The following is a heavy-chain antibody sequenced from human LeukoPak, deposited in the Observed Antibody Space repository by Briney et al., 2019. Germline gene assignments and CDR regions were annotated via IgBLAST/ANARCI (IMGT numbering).Heavy chain of an antibody. Sequence: ASVKVSCKASGYTFTSYGISWVRQAPGQGLEWMGWISAYNGNTNYAQKLQGRVTMTTDTSTSTAYMELRSLRSDDTAVYYCARECSSSWSVPGYYFDYWGQGTLVTVSS. CDR3: ARECSSSWSVPGYYFDY. J-gene: IGHJ4*02. D-gene: IGHD6-13*01. CDR1: GYTFTSYG. CDR2: ISAYNGNT. V-gene: IGHV1-18*01.